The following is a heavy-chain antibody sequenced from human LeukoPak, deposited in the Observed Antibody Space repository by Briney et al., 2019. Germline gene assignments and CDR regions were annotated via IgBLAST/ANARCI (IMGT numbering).Heavy chain of an antibody. CDR3: ASLGGGDYNWFDP. V-gene: IGHV1-18*01. CDR2: ISAYNGNT. Sequence: ASVKISCKASGYTSTSYGISWVRQAPGQGLEWMGWISAYNGNTNYAQKLQGRVTMTTDTSTNTAYMELRSLRSDDTAVYYCASLGGGDYNWFDPWGQGTLVTVSS. J-gene: IGHJ5*02. CDR1: GYTSTSYG. D-gene: IGHD2-21*01.